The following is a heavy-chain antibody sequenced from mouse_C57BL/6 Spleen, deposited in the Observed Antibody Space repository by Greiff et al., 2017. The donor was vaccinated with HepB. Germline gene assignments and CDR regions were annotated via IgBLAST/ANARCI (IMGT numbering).Heavy chain of an antibody. CDR2: ISYDGSN. J-gene: IGHJ2*01. Sequence: DVQLQESGPGLVKPSQSLSLTCSVTGYSITSGYYWNWIRQFPGNKLEWMGYISYDGSNNYNPSLKNRISITRDTSKNQFFLKLNSVTTEDTATYYCARGGFLDYWGQGTTLTVSS. V-gene: IGHV3-6*01. CDR3: ARGGFLDY. CDR1: GYSITSGYY.